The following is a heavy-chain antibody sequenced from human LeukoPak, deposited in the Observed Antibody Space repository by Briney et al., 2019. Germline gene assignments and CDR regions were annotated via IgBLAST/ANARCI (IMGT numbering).Heavy chain of an antibody. D-gene: IGHD6-13*01. J-gene: IGHJ5*02. CDR1: GGSFSGYY. CDR2: INHSGST. CDR3: ARGLSYSTRNRFDP. Sequence: PSETLSLTCAVYGGSFSGYYWSWIRQPPGKGLEWIGEINHSGSTNYNPSLKSRVTISVGTSKNQFSLKLSSVTAADTAVYYCARGLSYSTRNRFDPWGQGTLVTVSS. V-gene: IGHV4-34*01.